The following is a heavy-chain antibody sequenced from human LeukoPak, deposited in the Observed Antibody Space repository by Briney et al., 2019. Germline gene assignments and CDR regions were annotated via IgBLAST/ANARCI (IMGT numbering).Heavy chain of an antibody. CDR2: IYPGDSDT. J-gene: IGHJ6*03. V-gene: IGHV5-51*01. CDR1: GYSFTSYW. D-gene: IGHD6-6*01. CDR3: ARVVPLYIRGYYMDV. Sequence: ESLKISCKGSGYSFTSYWIGWVRQMPGKGLEWMGIIYPGDSDTRYSPSFQGQVTISADKSISTAYLQWSSLKASDTAMYYCARVVPLYIRGYYMDVWGKGTTVTVSS.